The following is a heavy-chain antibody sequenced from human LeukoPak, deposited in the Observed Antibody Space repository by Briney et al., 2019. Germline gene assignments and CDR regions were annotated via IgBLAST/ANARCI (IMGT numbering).Heavy chain of an antibody. CDR2: ISSSSFYI. J-gene: IGHJ4*02. V-gene: IGHV3-21*01. D-gene: IGHD2-2*01. CDR3: TRDPGRCTSTSCYPDY. Sequence: PGGSLRLSCAASGFDFSTYTMNWVRQAPGKGLEWVSSISSSSFYIYYADSVKGRFTISRDNAKNSMYLQMNSLRAEDTAVYYCTRDPGRCTSTSCYPDYWGQGTLVTVSS. CDR1: GFDFSTYT.